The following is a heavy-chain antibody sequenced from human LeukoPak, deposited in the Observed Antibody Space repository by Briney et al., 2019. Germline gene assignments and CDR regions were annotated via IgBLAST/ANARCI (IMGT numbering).Heavy chain of an antibody. Sequence: GGSLRLSCAASGFTFSNYWMSWVRQAPGKGLEWVSYINQDGSEKYYVDSVKGRFTISRDNAKNSLYLQMNSLRAEDTAVYYCARDRITIFARPPEFDPWGQGTLVTVSS. D-gene: IGHD3-3*01. CDR2: INQDGSEK. V-gene: IGHV3-7*03. CDR3: ARDRITIFARPPEFDP. J-gene: IGHJ5*02. CDR1: GFTFSNYW.